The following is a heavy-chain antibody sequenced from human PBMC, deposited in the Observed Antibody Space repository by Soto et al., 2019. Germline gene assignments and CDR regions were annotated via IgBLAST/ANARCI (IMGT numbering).Heavy chain of an antibody. Sequence: QVQVQESGPVLVKPSETLSLTCSVSGGSMSKFYWSWIRKTAGKGLEWMGRVYATGTSDYNPSLRSRIAMSVDISKKTFSLRLRSVTAADTGVYYCVRDGSKTLRDCFDPWGQGILVTVSS. CDR2: VYATGTS. J-gene: IGHJ5*02. V-gene: IGHV4-4*07. CDR1: GGSMSKFY. D-gene: IGHD4-17*01. CDR3: VRDGSKTLRDCFDP.